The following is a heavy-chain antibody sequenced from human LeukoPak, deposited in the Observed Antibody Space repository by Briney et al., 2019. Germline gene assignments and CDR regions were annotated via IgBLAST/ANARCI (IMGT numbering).Heavy chain of an antibody. CDR1: GYTFTSYD. Sequence: ASVKVSCKASGYTFTSYDINWVRQATGQGLEWMGWMNPNSGNTGYAQKFQGRVTMTRNTSISTAYMELSSLRSEDTAVYYCARGVKLLRGTTGIGYWGQGTLVTVSS. CDR2: MNPNSGNT. V-gene: IGHV1-8*01. D-gene: IGHD1-1*01. J-gene: IGHJ4*02. CDR3: ARGVKLLRGTTGIGY.